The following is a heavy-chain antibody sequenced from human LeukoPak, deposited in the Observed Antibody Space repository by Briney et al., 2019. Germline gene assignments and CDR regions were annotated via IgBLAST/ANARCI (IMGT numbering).Heavy chain of an antibody. V-gene: IGHV4-31*03. Sequence: SHTLSLTCTVSGGSISSGGYYWSWIRQHPGKGLEWIGYIYYSGSTYYNPSLKSRVTISVDTSKNQFSLKLSSVTAADTAVYYCARGHYGDYVEAAFDYWGQGTLVTVSS. D-gene: IGHD4-17*01. CDR2: IYYSGST. CDR3: ARGHYGDYVEAAFDY. J-gene: IGHJ4*02. CDR1: GGSISSGGYY.